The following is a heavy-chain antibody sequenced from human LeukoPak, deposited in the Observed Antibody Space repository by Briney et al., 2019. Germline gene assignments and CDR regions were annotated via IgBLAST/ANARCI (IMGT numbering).Heavy chain of an antibody. J-gene: IGHJ4*02. CDR1: GFTFSTYG. CDR3: AKANGGNNARFDY. Sequence: GGSLRLSCAASGFTFSTYGMHWVRQAPGKGLEWVAVIWYDGSNKYYADSVKGRFTISRDNSKNTLYLQMNSMRAEDTAVYYCAKANGGNNARFDYWGQGTLVTVSS. D-gene: IGHD4-23*01. CDR2: IWYDGSNK. V-gene: IGHV3-33*06.